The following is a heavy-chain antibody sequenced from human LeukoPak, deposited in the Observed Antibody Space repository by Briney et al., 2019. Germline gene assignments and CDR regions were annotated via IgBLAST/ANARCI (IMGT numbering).Heavy chain of an antibody. V-gene: IGHV4-39*07. CDR3: ARGPADYYDTPWAFDI. CDR2: IYYSGST. J-gene: IGHJ3*02. D-gene: IGHD3-22*01. CDR1: GGSISSSSYY. Sequence: SETLSLTCTVSGGSISSSSYYWGWIRQPPGKGLEWIGSIYYSGSTYYNPSLKSRVAISVDTSENQFSLRLSPVTAADTAVYYCARGPADYYDTPWAFDIWGHGTLVTVSS.